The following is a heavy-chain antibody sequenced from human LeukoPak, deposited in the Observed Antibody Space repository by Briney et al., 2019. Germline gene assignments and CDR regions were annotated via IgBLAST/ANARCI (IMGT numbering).Heavy chain of an antibody. J-gene: IGHJ4*02. V-gene: IGHV3-64*01. CDR1: GFTFSSFP. Sequence: PGGSLRLSCAASGFTFSSFPMQWVRQVPGKGLEYVSAISSTGETSYYANSVKDRFTIPRDNSKNTLHLQMGSLRAEDMAVYYCARVMSGSGSKYFDYWGQGTLVTVSS. CDR2: ISSTGETS. CDR3: ARVMSGSGSKYFDY. D-gene: IGHD3-10*01.